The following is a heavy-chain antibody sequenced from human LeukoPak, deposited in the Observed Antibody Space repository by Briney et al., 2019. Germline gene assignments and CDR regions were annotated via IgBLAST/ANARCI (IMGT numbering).Heavy chain of an antibody. CDR1: GFTFSTHA. D-gene: IGHD3-3*01. Sequence: PGGSLRLSCVASGFTFSTHAMSWVRQAPGKGLEWVSAISGSGGRTYYTDSVKGRFTISRDNSKNTLYLQMNSLRAEDTAVYYCAKDFWSGYYFDYWGQGTLVTVSS. CDR3: AKDFWSGYYFDY. CDR2: ISGSGGRT. V-gene: IGHV3-23*01. J-gene: IGHJ4*02.